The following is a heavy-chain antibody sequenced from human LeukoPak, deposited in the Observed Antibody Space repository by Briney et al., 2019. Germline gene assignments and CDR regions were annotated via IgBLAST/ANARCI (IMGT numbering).Heavy chain of an antibody. CDR3: AFSTYPRAPLDY. J-gene: IGHJ4*02. V-gene: IGHV1-46*01. Sequence: ASVKVSCKASGYTFTSYYMHWVRQAPGQGLEWMGIINPSGGSTSYAQKFQGRVTMTRDTSTSTVYMELSSLRSEDTAVYYCAFSTYPRAPLDYWGQGTPVTVSS. CDR1: GYTFTSYY. D-gene: IGHD2/OR15-2a*01. CDR2: INPSGGST.